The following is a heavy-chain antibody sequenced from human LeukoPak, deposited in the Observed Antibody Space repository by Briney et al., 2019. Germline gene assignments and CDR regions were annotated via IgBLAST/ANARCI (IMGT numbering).Heavy chain of an antibody. J-gene: IGHJ4*02. Sequence: SGPTLVKPTETLTLTCTFSGLSLTTSGVGVGWIRQPPGKAPEWLALIYWDDDERYSASLKSRLTITKDTSRNQVVLTMTKMDPVDTGTYYCARTIDPLGVIVPSALSYVDWGQGTLVTVSS. CDR2: IYWDDDE. CDR3: ARTIDPLGVIVPSALSYVD. CDR1: GLSLTTSGVG. D-gene: IGHD2/OR15-2a*01. V-gene: IGHV2-5*02.